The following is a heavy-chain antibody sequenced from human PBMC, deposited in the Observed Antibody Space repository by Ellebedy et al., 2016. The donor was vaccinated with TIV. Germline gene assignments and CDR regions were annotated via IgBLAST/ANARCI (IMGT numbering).Heavy chain of an antibody. CDR1: ELTVTSNF. Sequence: GESLKISCAASELTVTSNFMSWVRQAPGKGLAWVSTIAIASTTYYADSVKGRFTISRDNSKNTLDIQMKSLRAEDTAVYYCARETYNDVDLKLWGIFDIWGQGTMVTVSS. J-gene: IGHJ3*02. V-gene: IGHV3-66*01. CDR2: IAIASTT. D-gene: IGHD3-10*01. CDR3: ARETYNDVDLKLWGIFDI.